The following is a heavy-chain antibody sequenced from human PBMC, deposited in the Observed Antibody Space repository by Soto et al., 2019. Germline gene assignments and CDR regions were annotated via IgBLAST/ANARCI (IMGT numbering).Heavy chain of an antibody. J-gene: IGHJ4*02. CDR1: GYTFSSHG. V-gene: IGHV1-18*04. D-gene: IGHD2-15*01. CDR2: ISGYNGDT. CDR3: ATWAGQVRGFGGPFDY. Sequence: QVHLVQSGAEVKKPGASVKVSCKAFGYTFSSHGVSWVRRAPGQGLEWMGWISGYNGDTTYAQSLQGRVTMTTDTSTNTAYRDLRRLRSDDTAVYYWATWAGQVRGFGGPFDYWGQGTLVTVSS.